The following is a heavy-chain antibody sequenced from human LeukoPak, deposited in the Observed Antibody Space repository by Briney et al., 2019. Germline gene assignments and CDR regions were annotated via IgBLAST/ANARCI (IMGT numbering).Heavy chain of an antibody. Sequence: GGSLRLSXTASGFTFGDYAMSWFSQAPGKGLEWVGFIRSKAYGGTTEYAASVKGRFTISRDDSKSIAYLQMNSLKTEDTAVSYCTRDSYYDPSWGQGTLVTVSS. J-gene: IGHJ4*02. CDR3: TRDSYYDPS. CDR2: IRSKAYGGTT. CDR1: GFTFGDYA. D-gene: IGHD3-3*01. V-gene: IGHV3-49*03.